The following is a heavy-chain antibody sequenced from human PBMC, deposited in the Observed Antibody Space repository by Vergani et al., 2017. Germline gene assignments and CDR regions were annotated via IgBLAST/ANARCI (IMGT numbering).Heavy chain of an antibody. J-gene: IGHJ6*02. Sequence: EVQLVESGGGIVKPGVSLRLSCVASVFSFRNAWMNWVRRTPGKGLECVGRIKSTFDRGTTDYAAAVKGRFTISRDDSKNTLFLQMNGLKTEDIGVYYCTTDPRYCGDGSCYWLRDHHYYGMDVWGQGTTVTVSS. CDR1: VFSFRNAW. CDR2: IKSTFDRGTT. CDR3: TTDPRYCGDGSCYWLRDHHYYGMDV. D-gene: IGHD2-21*01. V-gene: IGHV3-15*07.